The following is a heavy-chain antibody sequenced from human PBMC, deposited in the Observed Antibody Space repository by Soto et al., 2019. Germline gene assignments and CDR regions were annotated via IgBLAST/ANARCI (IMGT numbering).Heavy chain of an antibody. CDR1: GFTFGSDW. CDR2: IRGDGSDK. J-gene: IGHJ4*02. V-gene: IGHV3-7*04. CDR3: GGGGATVSLGFDS. D-gene: IGHD1-26*01. Sequence: PGGSLRLSCAASGFTFGSDWMSWVRQTPGKGLEWVANIRGDGSDKYYVDSVKGRFTISRDNAKNSLYLHMNNLRAEDAAVYYWGGGGATVSLGFDSWGQGTLVTVSS.